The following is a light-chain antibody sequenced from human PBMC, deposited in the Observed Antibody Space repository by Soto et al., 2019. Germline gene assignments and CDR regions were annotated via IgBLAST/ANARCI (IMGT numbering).Light chain of an antibody. Sequence: QSALTQPRSVSASPGQSVTISCTGTSSDVGAYIYVSWYQQDPGEAPKLMFYDVSKRPSGVPDRFSCSKSGNTACLTSAGLQAEDESYYYCCAYAGSSLIFGGGTKLTVL. J-gene: IGLJ2*01. V-gene: IGLV2-11*01. CDR2: DVS. CDR3: CAYAGSSLI. CDR1: SSDVGAYIY.